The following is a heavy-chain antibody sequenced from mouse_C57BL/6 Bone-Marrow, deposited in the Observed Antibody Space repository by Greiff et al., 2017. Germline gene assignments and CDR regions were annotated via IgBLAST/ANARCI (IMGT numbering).Heavy chain of an antibody. J-gene: IGHJ3*01. CDR3: ASITTVVASPAY. Sequence: EVQGVESGGDLVKPGGSLKLSCAASGFTFSSYGMSWVRQTPDKRLEWVATISSGGSYTYYPDSVKGRVTISRDNAKNTLYLQMSSLKSEDTAMYYCASITTVVASPAYWGQGTLVTVSA. CDR2: ISSGGSYT. CDR1: GFTFSSYG. D-gene: IGHD1-1*01. V-gene: IGHV5-6*01.